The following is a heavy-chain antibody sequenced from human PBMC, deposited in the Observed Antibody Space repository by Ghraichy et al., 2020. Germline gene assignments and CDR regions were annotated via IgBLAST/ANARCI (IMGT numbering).Heavy chain of an antibody. CDR1: GGSISSGGYY. CDR2: IYYSGST. J-gene: IGHJ4*02. D-gene: IGHD3-10*01. V-gene: IGHV4-31*03. Sequence: LRLSCTVSGGSISSGGYYWSWIRQHPGKGLEWIGYIYYSGSTYYNPSLKSRVTISVDTSKNQFSLKLSSVTAADTAVYYCARVPALITMVRGVQPFDYWGQGTLVTVSS. CDR3: ARVPALITMVRGVQPFDY.